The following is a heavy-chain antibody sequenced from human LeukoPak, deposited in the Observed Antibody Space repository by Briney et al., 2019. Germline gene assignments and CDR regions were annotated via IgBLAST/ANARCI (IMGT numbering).Heavy chain of an antibody. V-gene: IGHV3-9*01. CDR2: ISWNSGSI. D-gene: IGHD2-15*01. Sequence: GGSLRLSCAASGFTFDDYAMHWVRQAPGKGPEWVSGISWNSGSIGYADSVKGRFTISRDNAKNSLYLQMNSLRAEDTALYYCAKDIYCSGGSCYSYMDVWGKGTTVTVSS. J-gene: IGHJ6*03. CDR3: AKDIYCSGGSCYSYMDV. CDR1: GFTFDDYA.